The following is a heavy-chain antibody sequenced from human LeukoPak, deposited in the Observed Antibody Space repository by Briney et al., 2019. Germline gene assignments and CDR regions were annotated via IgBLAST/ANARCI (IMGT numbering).Heavy chain of an antibody. CDR1: GFTFSSYS. D-gene: IGHD6-19*01. CDR2: ISSSSSTI. J-gene: IGHJ4*02. CDR3: ARDPSGYSSGWYGSKHDY. Sequence: GGSLRLSXAASGFTFSSYSMNWVRQAPGKGLEWVSYISSSSSTIYYADSVKGRFTISRDNAKNSLYLQMNSLRAEDTAVYYCARDPSGYSSGWYGSKHDYWGQGTLVTVSS. V-gene: IGHV3-48*01.